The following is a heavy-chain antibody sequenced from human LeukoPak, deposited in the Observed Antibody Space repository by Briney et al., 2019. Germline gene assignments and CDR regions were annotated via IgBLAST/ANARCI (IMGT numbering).Heavy chain of an antibody. D-gene: IGHD6-19*01. J-gene: IGHJ4*02. CDR3: AGYSSGWYRVLGY. V-gene: IGHV4-34*01. CDR2: INHSGST. Sequence: TSETLSLTCAVYGGSFSGYYWSWIRQPPGKGLEWIGEINHSGSTNYNPSLKSRVTISVDKSKNQFSLKLSSVTAADTAVYYCAGYSSGWYRVLGYWGQGTLVTVSS. CDR1: GGSFSGYY.